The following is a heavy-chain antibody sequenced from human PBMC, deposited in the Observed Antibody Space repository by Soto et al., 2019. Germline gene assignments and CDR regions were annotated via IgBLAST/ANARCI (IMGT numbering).Heavy chain of an antibody. D-gene: IGHD1-1*01. CDR2: MSPDSGNT. V-gene: IGHV1-8*02. J-gene: IGHJ4*02. CDR3: EVTTGY. Sequence: VQVVQSRAEVKKPGASVRVSCKTSGYTFTDYDINWVRQAAGQGLEYMGWMSPDSGNTGYSQQFQGRVTMTSNTSTSTAYMELSSLTSEDTAVYYCEVTTGYWGQGTMVTVSS. CDR1: GYTFTDYD.